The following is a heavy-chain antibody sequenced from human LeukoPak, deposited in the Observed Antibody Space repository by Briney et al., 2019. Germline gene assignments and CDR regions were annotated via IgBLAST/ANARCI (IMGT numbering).Heavy chain of an antibody. D-gene: IGHD3-10*01. CDR2: IYYSGST. CDR1: GGSISSSSYY. V-gene: IGHV4-39*01. CDR3: AGDGSGRFDY. J-gene: IGHJ4*02. Sequence: SETLSLTCTFSGGSISSSSYYWGWIRQPPGKGLEWIGSIYYSGSTYYNPSLKSRVTISVDTSKNQFSLKLSSVTAADTAVYYCAGDGSGRFDYWGQGTLVTVSS.